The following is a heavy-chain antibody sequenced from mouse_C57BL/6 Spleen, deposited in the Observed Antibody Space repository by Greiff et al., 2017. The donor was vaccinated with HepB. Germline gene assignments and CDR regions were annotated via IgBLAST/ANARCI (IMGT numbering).Heavy chain of an antibody. CDR2: ISYSGST. D-gene: IGHD1-1*01. V-gene: IGHV3-1*01. CDR3: ARVGGDYYGSSYDAMDY. CDR1: GYSITSGYD. J-gene: IGHJ4*01. Sequence: EVQGVESGPGMVKPSQSLSLTCTVTGYSITSGYDWHWIRHFPGNKLEWMGYISYSGSTNYNPSLKSRISITHDTSKNHFFLKLNSVTTEDTATYYCARVGGDYYGSSYDAMDYWGQGTSVTVSS.